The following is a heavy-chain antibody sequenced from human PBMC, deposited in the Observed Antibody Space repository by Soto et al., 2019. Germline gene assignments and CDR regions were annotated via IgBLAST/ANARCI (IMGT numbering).Heavy chain of an antibody. D-gene: IGHD2-21*02. J-gene: IGHJ4*02. V-gene: IGHV3-30-3*01. CDR3: ASGVVTALDY. CDR2: ISYDGSNK. Sequence: QVQLVESGGGVVQPGRSLRLSCAASGFTFSSYAMHWVRQAPGKGLEWVAVISYDGSNKYYADSVKGRFTISRDNSKNTLYLQMNSLRADDTAVYYCASGVVTALDYWGQGTLVTVSS. CDR1: GFTFSSYA.